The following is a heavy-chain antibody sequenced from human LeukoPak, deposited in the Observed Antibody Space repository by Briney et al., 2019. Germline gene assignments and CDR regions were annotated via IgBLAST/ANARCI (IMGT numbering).Heavy chain of an antibody. CDR2: MNPNSGNT. J-gene: IGHJ4*02. Sequence: GASVKVSCKASGYTFTSYGISWVRQAPGQGLEWMGWMNPNSGNTGYAQKFQGRVTMTRNTSISTAYMELSSLRSEDTAVYYCASSQGIRPPLDYWGQGTLVTVSS. CDR1: GYTFTSYG. CDR3: ASSQGIRPPLDY. V-gene: IGHV1-8*02. D-gene: IGHD1-14*01.